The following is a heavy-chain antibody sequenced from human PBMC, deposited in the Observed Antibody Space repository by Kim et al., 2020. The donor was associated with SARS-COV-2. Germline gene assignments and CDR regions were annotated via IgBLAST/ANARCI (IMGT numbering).Heavy chain of an antibody. CDR2: ISGSGGST. CDR3: AELLWLQLAVGAFDI. D-gene: IGHD5-12*01. J-gene: IGHJ3*02. CDR1: GFTFSSYA. V-gene: IGHV3-23*01. Sequence: GGSLRLSCAASGFTFSSYAMSWVRQAPGKGLEWVSAISGSGGSTYYADSVKGRFTISRDNSKNTLYLQMNSLRAEDTAVYYCAELLWLQLAVGAFDIWGQGTMVTVSS.